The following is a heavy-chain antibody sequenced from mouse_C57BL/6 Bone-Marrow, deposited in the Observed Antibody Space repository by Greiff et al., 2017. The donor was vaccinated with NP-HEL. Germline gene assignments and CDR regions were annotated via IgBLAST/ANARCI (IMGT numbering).Heavy chain of an antibody. Sequence: EVQLQQSGPVLVKPGASVKMSCKASGYTFTDYYMNWVKQSHGKSLEWIGVINPYNGGTSYNQKFKGKATLTVDKSSSTAYMELNSLTSEDSAVYYCASDYSNPFAYWGQGTLVTVSA. CDR1: GYTFTDYY. CDR3: ASDYSNPFAY. J-gene: IGHJ3*01. CDR2: INPYNGGT. V-gene: IGHV1-19*01. D-gene: IGHD2-5*01.